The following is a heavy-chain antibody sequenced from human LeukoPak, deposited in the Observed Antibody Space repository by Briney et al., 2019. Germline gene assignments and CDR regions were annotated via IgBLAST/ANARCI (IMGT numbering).Heavy chain of an antibody. J-gene: IGHJ4*02. V-gene: IGHV3-15*01. D-gene: IGHD5-24*01. CDR3: AWMATVLSVDV. Sequence: GGSLRLSCVVSGLTFRDAWISWVRQAPGKGLEWIGRIKGRTYSETADFAAPVKGRFTLSRDDSKNTVYLQMNSPNTEDTAMYFCAWMATVLSVDVWGQGTLVTVSS. CDR2: IKGRTYSETA. CDR1: GLTFRDAW.